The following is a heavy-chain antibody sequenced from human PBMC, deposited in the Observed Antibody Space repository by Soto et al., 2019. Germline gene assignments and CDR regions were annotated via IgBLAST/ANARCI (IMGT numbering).Heavy chain of an antibody. V-gene: IGHV3-21*01. CDR2: ISSSSSYI. CDR1: GFTFSSYS. J-gene: IGHJ4*02. Sequence: LRLSCAASGFTFSSYSMNWVRQAPGKGLEWVSSISSSSSYIYYADSVKGRFTISRDNAKNSLYLQMNSLRAEDTAVYYCARDGMITFGGVIAPDFDYWGQGTLVTVSS. D-gene: IGHD3-16*02. CDR3: ARDGMITFGGVIAPDFDY.